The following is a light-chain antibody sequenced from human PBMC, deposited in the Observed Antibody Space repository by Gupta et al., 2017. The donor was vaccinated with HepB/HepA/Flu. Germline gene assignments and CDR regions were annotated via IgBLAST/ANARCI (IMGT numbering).Light chain of an antibody. V-gene: IGKV3-11*02. Sequence: EIVLTQSPATLSLSPGERATLSCRASQSVSSYLAWYQQKPGQAPRLLIYDASNRATGIAARLSGSGCARDFTLTISSREPEDFAGYYCQQHSNWPPLTFGGGTKVEIK. CDR3: QQHSNWPPLT. CDR2: DAS. J-gene: IGKJ4*01. CDR1: QSVSSY.